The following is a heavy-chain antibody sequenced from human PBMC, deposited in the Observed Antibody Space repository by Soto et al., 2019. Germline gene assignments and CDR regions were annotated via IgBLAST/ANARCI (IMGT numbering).Heavy chain of an antibody. CDR2: ISSSSSTI. J-gene: IGHJ4*02. CDR1: GFTFSSYS. D-gene: IGHD6-6*01. CDR3: ARDISRIAARPPEGVWNY. Sequence: GGSLRLSCAASGFTFSSYSMNWVRQAPGKGLEWVSYISSSSSTIYYADSVKGRFTISRDNAKNSLYLQMNSLRAEDTAVYYCARDISRIAARPPEGVWNYWGQGTLVTVSS. V-gene: IGHV3-48*01.